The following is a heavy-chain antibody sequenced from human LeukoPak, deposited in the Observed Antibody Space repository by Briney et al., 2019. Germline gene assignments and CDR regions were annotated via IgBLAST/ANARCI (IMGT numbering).Heavy chain of an antibody. D-gene: IGHD3-3*01. Sequence: GGSLRLSCAASGFTFSSYAMSWVRQAPGKGLEWVSAISGSGGSAYYADSVKGRFTISRDNSKNTLYLQMNSLRAEDTAVYYCAKVSTSGDDFWSGYYIPPYFDYWGQGTLVTVSS. V-gene: IGHV3-23*01. J-gene: IGHJ4*02. CDR2: ISGSGGSA. CDR3: AKVSTSGDDFWSGYYIPPYFDY. CDR1: GFTFSSYA.